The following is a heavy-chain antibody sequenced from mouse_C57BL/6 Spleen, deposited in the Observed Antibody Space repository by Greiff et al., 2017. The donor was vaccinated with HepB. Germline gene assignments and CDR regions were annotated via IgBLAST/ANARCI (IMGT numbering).Heavy chain of an antibody. V-gene: IGHV1-72*01. CDR2: IDPNSGGT. J-gene: IGHJ2*01. CDR1: GYTFTSYW. Sequence: VQLQQPGAELVKPGASVKLSCKASGYTFTSYWMHWVKQRPGRGLEWIGSIDPNSGGTKYNEKFKSKATLTVDKPSSTAYMQLSSLTSEDSAAYYCARDWEGYYFDYWGQGTTLTVSS. D-gene: IGHD4-1*01. CDR3: ARDWEGYYFDY.